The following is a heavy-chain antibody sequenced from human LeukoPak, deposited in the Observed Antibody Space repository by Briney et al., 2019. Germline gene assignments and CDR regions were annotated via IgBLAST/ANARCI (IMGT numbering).Heavy chain of an antibody. D-gene: IGHD3-10*01. CDR3: ARDPGPSMVRGVTDAFDI. CDR2: IIPILGIA. Sequence: ASVKVSCKASGYTFTGYYMHWVRQAPGQGLEWMGRIIPILGIANYAQKFQGRVTITADKSTSTAYMELSSLRSEDTAVYYCARDPGPSMVRGVTDAFDIWGQGTMVTASS. CDR1: GYTFTGYY. J-gene: IGHJ3*02. V-gene: IGHV1-69*04.